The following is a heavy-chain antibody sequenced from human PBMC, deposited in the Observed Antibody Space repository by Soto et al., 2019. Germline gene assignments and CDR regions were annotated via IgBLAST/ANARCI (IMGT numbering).Heavy chain of an antibody. J-gene: IGHJ6*02. CDR1: RFTFTNYG. CDR2: VSARGRDT. CDR3: AKSSSRAHYYGMDV. D-gene: IGHD6-13*01. Sequence: EVQLLESGGGLVQPGGSLRLSCTTSRFTFTNYGMNWVRQAPGKGLEWVAGVSARGRDTSYADSVKGRFIISRDNSMDTLHLQMNSLRAADTAFYYYAKSSSRAHYYGMDVWGQGTTVTVFS. V-gene: IGHV3-23*01.